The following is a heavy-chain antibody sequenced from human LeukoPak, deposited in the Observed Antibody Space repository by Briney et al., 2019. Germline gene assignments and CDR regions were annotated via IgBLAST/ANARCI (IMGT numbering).Heavy chain of an antibody. CDR1: GFTFSYYS. CDR3: ARGDYYDSSDYYGNWGPDY. Sequence: PGGSLRLSCVASGFTFSYYSMNWVRQAPGKGLEWISYISSSGDTTYYADSVKGRFTISRDNAKNSLYLLMKSLRAEDTAVYYCARGDYYDSSDYYGNWGPDYWGQGALVTVSS. D-gene: IGHD3-22*01. J-gene: IGHJ4*02. V-gene: IGHV3-48*01. CDR2: ISSSGDTT.